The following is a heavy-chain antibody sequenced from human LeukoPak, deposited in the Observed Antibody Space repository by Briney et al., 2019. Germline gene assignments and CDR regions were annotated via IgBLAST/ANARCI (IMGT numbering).Heavy chain of an antibody. Sequence: ASVKVSCKASGYTFTGYYMHWVRQAPGQGLEWMGWINPNSGGTNYAQKFQGRVTMTRDTSISTAYMELSRLRSDDTAVYCCARTPRGDDYGDYEGRFDPWGQGTLVTVSS. J-gene: IGHJ5*02. V-gene: IGHV1-2*02. CDR1: GYTFTGYY. CDR2: INPNSGGT. CDR3: ARTPRGDDYGDYEGRFDP. D-gene: IGHD4-17*01.